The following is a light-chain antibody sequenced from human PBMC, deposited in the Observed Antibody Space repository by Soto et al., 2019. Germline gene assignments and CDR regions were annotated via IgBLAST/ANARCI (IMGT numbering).Light chain of an antibody. V-gene: IGKV1-5*01. CDR2: DAS. CDR3: QQYNSYPWT. Sequence: DIQMTQSPSTLSSSVVDRVTITCRASQSISSWLAWYQQKPGKAPKLLIYDASSLESGVPSRFSGSGSGTEFTLNISSLQPDDFETYYCQQYNSYPWTFGQGTKVDIK. CDR1: QSISSW. J-gene: IGKJ1*01.